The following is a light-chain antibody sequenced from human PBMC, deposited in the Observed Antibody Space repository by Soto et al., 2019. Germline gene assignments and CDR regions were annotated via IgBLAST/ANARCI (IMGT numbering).Light chain of an antibody. CDR2: DST. CDR1: QSISIW. J-gene: IGKJ1*01. V-gene: IGKV1-5*01. CDR3: QQYHSSSQT. Sequence: DIQMTQSPSTLSASVGDRVTITCRASQSISIWLAWYQQKPGRAPNLLIYDSTSLESGVPSRFSGSGSGTEFTLTISSLQPEDFATYYCQQYHSSSQTFGQGTKVDI.